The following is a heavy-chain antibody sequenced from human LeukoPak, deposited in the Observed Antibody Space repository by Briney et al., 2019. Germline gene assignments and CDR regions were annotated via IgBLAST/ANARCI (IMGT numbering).Heavy chain of an antibody. J-gene: IGHJ4*02. CDR1: GYSLTQLS. CDR3: ARVWNSLLDY. D-gene: IGHD1-7*01. V-gene: IGHV1-24*01. CDR2: FDPEDGQP. Sequence: ASVKVSCKISGYSLTQLSTHWVRQSPGKGLEWMGGFDPEDGQPTYAQKFRGRVTMIEDTSTDTAYMELTNLTSEDTAVYYCARVWNSLLDYWGQGTLVTVSS.